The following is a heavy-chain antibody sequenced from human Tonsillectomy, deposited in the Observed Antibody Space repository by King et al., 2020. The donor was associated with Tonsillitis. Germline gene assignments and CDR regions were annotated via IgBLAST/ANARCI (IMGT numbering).Heavy chain of an antibody. J-gene: IGHJ4*02. CDR3: ARGRGISPWGGSGSSYFNY. V-gene: IGHV4-59*01. CDR1: GGSFSGYY. D-gene: IGHD3-10*01. Sequence: QLQESGPGLVKPSETLSLTCTVSGGSFSGYYWSWIRQPPGKGLEWIGCIYYSGSTNYNPSLKSRVTISVDTSKNQFSLKLSSVTAADTAVYYCARGRGISPWGGSGSSYFNYWGQGTLDTVSS. CDR2: IYYSGST.